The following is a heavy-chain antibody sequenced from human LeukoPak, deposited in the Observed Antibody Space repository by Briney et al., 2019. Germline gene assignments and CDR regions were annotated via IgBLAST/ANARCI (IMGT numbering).Heavy chain of an antibody. CDR3: AERDKDAHMSFDI. V-gene: IGHV3-30*18. J-gene: IGHJ3*02. CDR1: GFTFSNFA. CDR2: ISYDGRSE. D-gene: IGHD5-24*01. Sequence: GGSLRLSCAASGFTFSNFAMHWVRQAPGKGLEWVAAISYDGRSEYFADSVRGRFSVSRDNSKNTLYLQVDSLRAEDTAVYYCAERDKDAHMSFDIWGQGTMVTVSS.